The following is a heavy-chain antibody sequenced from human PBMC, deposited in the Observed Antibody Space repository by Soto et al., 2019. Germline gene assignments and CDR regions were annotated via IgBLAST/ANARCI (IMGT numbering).Heavy chain of an antibody. D-gene: IGHD5-12*01. CDR1: GDSVSSNTAS. CDR3: AKGDNLGPKTGYAFDP. J-gene: IGHJ5*02. V-gene: IGHV6-1*01. CDR2: TYFRSKWYN. Sequence: SQTLSLTCAISGDSVSSNTASWNWIRQSPSRGLEWLGRTYFRSKWYNDYAVSVKSRIIINPDTSNNQFSLQLNPVTPEDTAVYFCAKGDNLGPKTGYAFDPWGQGIMVTVS.